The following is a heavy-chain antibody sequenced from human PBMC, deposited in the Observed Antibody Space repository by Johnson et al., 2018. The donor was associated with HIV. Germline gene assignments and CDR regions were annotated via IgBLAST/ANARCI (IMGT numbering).Heavy chain of an antibody. D-gene: IGHD6-13*01. CDR1: GFTFSSYA. V-gene: IGHV3-30-3*01. J-gene: IGHJ3*02. Sequence: QVQLVESGGGLVQPGGSLRLSCATSGFTFSSYAMHWVRQAPGKGLEWVAVISYDGSNKYYADSVKGRFTISRDNSKNTLYLQMNSLRAEDTAVYYCAKDTSSSWSLDAFDIWGQGTVVTVSS. CDR2: ISYDGSNK. CDR3: AKDTSSSWSLDAFDI.